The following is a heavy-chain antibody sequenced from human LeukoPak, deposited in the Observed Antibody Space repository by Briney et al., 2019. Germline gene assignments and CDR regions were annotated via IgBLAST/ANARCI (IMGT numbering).Heavy chain of an antibody. CDR3: ARQGLDYYGSGSYYGY. Sequence: SETLSLTCAVYGGSFSGYYWSWIRQPPGKGLEWIGEINHSGSTNYNPSLKSRVTISVDTSKNQFSLKLSSVTAADTAVYYCARQGLDYYGSGSYYGYWGQGTLVTVSS. J-gene: IGHJ4*02. V-gene: IGHV4-34*01. CDR1: GGSFSGYY. D-gene: IGHD3-10*01. CDR2: INHSGST.